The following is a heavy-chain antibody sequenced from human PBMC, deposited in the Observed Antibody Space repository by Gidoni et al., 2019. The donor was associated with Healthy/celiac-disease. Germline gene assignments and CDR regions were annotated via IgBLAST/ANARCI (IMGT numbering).Heavy chain of an antibody. J-gene: IGHJ6*03. CDR3: ARDSLIHLRSLGYYMDV. CDR2: INPSGGST. Sequence: QVQLVQSGAEVKKPGASVKVSCKASGYTFTSYYMHWVRQAPGQGLEWMGIINPSGGSTSYAQKFQGRVTMTRDTSTSTVYMELSSLRSEDTAVYYCARDSLIHLRSLGYYMDVWGKGTTVTVSS. V-gene: IGHV1-46*03. D-gene: IGHD4-17*01. CDR1: GYTFTSYY.